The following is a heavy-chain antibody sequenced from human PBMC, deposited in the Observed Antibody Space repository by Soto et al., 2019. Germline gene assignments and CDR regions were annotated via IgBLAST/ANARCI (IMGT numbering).Heavy chain of an antibody. CDR3: ARDLADILTGYYYGMDV. CDR1: GYTFTSYG. D-gene: IGHD3-9*01. V-gene: IGHV1-18*01. CDR2: ISAYNGNT. J-gene: IGHJ6*02. Sequence: ASVKVSCKASGYTFTSYGISWVRQAPGQGLEWMGWISAYNGNTNYAQKLQGRVTMTTDTSTSAAYMELRSLRSDDTAVYYCARDLADILTGYYYGMDVWGQGTTVTVSS.